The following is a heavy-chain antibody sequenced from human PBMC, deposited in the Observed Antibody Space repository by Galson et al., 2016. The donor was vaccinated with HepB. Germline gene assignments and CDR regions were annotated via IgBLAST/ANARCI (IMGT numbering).Heavy chain of an antibody. V-gene: IGHV4-39*07. CDR3: ARDFLLQGGYYGMDV. J-gene: IGHJ6*02. CDR1: GGSISSGYSSYY. CDR2: IYYSGST. D-gene: IGHD1-1*01. Sequence: SETLSLTCTVSGGSISSGYSSYYWGWIRQPPGKGLEWIGSIYYSGSTYYNPSLKSRATIPVDTSKNQFSLKLSSVTAADTAVYYCARDFLLQGGYYGMDVWGQGTTVIVSS.